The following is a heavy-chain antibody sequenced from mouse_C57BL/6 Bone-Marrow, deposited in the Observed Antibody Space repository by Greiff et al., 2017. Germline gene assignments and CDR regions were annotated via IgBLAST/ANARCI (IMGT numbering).Heavy chain of an antibody. Sequence: QVTLKESGPGILQPSQTLSLPCSFSGFSLSTFGMGVGWIRQPSGKGLEWLAHIWWDDDKYYNPALKSRLTISKDTSNNQVFLKIANVDTADTATYYCARIGLLWLRGYFDVWGTGTTVTVSS. D-gene: IGHD2-9*01. V-gene: IGHV8-8*01. CDR2: IWWDDDK. CDR3: ARIGLLWLRGYFDV. J-gene: IGHJ1*03. CDR1: GFSLSTFGMG.